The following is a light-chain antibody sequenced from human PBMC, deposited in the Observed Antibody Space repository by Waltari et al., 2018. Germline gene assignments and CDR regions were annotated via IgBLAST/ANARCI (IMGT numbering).Light chain of an antibody. J-gene: IGKJ2*01. CDR1: QSVLYSSNNKNY. CDR3: QQYYSTPHT. V-gene: IGKV4-1*01. Sequence: DIVMTQSPDSLAVSLGVRVAVNCKSSQSVLYSSNNKNYLAWYQQKPGQPPKLLIYWASTRESGVPDRFSGSGSGTDFTLTISSLQAEDVAVYYCQQYYSTPHTFGQGTKLEIK. CDR2: WAS.